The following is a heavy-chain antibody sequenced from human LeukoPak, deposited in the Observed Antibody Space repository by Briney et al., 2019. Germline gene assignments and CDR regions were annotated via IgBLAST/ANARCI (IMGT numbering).Heavy chain of an antibody. CDR3: VRLGGSSSVDY. D-gene: IGHD6-6*01. CDR1: EFAFSSYY. CDR2: IGTDGSDT. Sequence: GGSLRLSCAVSEFAFSSYYMGWVRQAPGEGLVWVSRIGTDGSDTHYADAVKGRFTISRDNAKNTLYLQMHSLRVEDTAVYYCVRLGGSSSVDYWGQGTLATISS. V-gene: IGHV3-74*01. J-gene: IGHJ4*02.